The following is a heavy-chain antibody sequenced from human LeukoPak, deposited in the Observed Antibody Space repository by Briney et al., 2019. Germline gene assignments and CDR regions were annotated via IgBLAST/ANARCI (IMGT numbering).Heavy chain of an antibody. Sequence: ASVKVSCKASGGTFSSYAISWVRQAPGQGLEWVGGIIPIFGTANYAQKFQGRVTITADESTSTAYMELSSLRSEDTAVYYCARGSLRGYSYYGMDVWGQGTTVTVSS. CDR2: IIPIFGTA. V-gene: IGHV1-69*13. D-gene: IGHD5-18*01. J-gene: IGHJ6*02. CDR3: ARGSLRGYSYYGMDV. CDR1: GGTFSSYA.